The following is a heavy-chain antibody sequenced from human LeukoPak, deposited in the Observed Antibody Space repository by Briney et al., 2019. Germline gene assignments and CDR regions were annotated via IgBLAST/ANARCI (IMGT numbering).Heavy chain of an antibody. V-gene: IGHV3-30*02. CDR1: GFNFSNYN. CDR2: IRYDGSNK. Sequence: GGSLRLSCAASGFNFSNYNMNWVRQAPGKGLEWVAFIRYDGSNKYYADSVKGRFTISRDNSKNTLYLQMNSLRAEDTAVYYCAKDRRWIFDYWGQGTLVTVSS. CDR3: AKDRRWIFDY. J-gene: IGHJ4*02. D-gene: IGHD5-12*01.